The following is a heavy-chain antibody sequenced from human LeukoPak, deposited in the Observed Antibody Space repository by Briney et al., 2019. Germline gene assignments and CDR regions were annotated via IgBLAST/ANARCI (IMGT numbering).Heavy chain of an antibody. V-gene: IGHV3-23*01. CDR2: ISGSGGST. J-gene: IGHJ4*02. Sequence: GGSLRLSCAASGFTFSTYWMHWVRQAPGKGLVWVSGISGSGGSTFYADSVKGRFTISRDNSKNTLYLQMNSLRAEDTAVYYCAKDRAYYSDSSGYYLVRAYDYWGQGTLVTVSS. CDR1: GFTFSTYW. CDR3: AKDRAYYSDSSGYYLVRAYDY. D-gene: IGHD3-22*01.